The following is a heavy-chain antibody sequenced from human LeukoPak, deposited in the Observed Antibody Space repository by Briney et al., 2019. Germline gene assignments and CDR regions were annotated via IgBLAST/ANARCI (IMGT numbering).Heavy chain of an antibody. CDR3: ARGPQWELLGDAFDI. V-gene: IGHV4-39*01. J-gene: IGHJ3*02. Sequence: PSETLSLTCTVSGGSISGSSYYWGWIRQPPGKGLEWIGSIYYSGSTYYNPSLKSRDTISVDTSKNQFSLKLSSVTAADTAVYYCARGPQWELLGDAFDIWGQGTMVTVSS. CDR2: IYYSGST. CDR1: GGSISGSSYY. D-gene: IGHD1-26*01.